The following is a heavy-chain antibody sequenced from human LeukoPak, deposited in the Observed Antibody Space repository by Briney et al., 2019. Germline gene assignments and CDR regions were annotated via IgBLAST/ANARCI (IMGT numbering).Heavy chain of an antibody. CDR2: IWYDGSSQ. J-gene: IGHJ4*02. Sequence: PGGSLRLSCAASGFTFSSHAMHWVRQAPGRGLEWVAVIWYDGSSQYYADSVKGRFTISRDNSKNTLYLQMNGLRVEDTAVYYCARDEGVVLVPSYYFDYWGQGTLVTVSS. D-gene: IGHD3-3*01. V-gene: IGHV3-33*01. CDR1: GFTFSSHA. CDR3: ARDEGVVLVPSYYFDY.